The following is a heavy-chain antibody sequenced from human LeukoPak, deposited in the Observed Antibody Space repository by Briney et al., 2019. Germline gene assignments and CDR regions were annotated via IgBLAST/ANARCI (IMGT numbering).Heavy chain of an antibody. D-gene: IGHD1-26*01. V-gene: IGHV4-4*02. CDR2: VSLAGRT. CDR3: SRESGPFCPFGH. Sequence: PSETLSLTCGVSGGSITTTNYWSWVRQPPGGGLEWIGEVSLAGRTRYNPSLKNRVNISIDKSKNHLYLNLASVTAADTAVNYCSRESGPFCPFGHWGQGTLVAVTS. J-gene: IGHJ4*02. CDR1: GGSITTTNY.